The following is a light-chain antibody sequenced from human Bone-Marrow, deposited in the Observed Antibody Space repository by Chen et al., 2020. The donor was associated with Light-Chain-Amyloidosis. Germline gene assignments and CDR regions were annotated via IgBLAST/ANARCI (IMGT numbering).Light chain of an antibody. CDR3: QSADSSGTYEVI. CDR2: RDT. CDR1: DLPTKY. V-gene: IGLV3-25*03. J-gene: IGLJ2*01. Sequence: SYELTQPPSVSVSPGQTARITCSGDDLPTKYSYWYQQQPGQAPVLVIHRDTERPSGISERFSGSSSGTTATLTISGVQAEDEADYHCQSADSSGTYEVIFGGGTTLTVL.